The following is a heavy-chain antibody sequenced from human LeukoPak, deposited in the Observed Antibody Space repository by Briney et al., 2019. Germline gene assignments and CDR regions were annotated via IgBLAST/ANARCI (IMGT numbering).Heavy chain of an antibody. V-gene: IGHV3-7*01. CDR2: IKEDGSEI. CDR1: GFTFSSFG. J-gene: IGHJ4*02. Sequence: GGSLRLSCGASGFTFSSFGMHWVRQAPGKGLEWVANIKEDGSEIYYVDSVKGRFTISRDNAKNSLFLQMNSLRAEDTAVYYCVRGVEYWGQGTLVTVSS. CDR3: VRGVEY.